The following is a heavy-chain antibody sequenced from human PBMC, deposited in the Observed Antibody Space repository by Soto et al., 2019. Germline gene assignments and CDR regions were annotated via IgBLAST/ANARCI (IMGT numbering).Heavy chain of an antibody. J-gene: IGHJ3*01. V-gene: IGHV1-69*12. CDR3: ARLLLSSSQPMVAFDL. Sequence: QVQLVQSGAEVKKPGSSVKVSCKASGGTFSSYAISWVRQAPGQGLEWMGGIIPIFGTANYAQKFQGRVTITADESTSTAYMELSSLSSEDTAVYYCARLLLSSSQPMVAFDLWGQGTMVTVSS. CDR1: GGTFSSYA. CDR2: IIPIFGTA. D-gene: IGHD2-8*01.